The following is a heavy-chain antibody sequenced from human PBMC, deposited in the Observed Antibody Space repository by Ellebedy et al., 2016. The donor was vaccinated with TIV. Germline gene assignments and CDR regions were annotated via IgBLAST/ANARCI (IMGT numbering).Heavy chain of an antibody. J-gene: IGHJ4*02. CDR2: INGIGDTT. CDR1: GFTFSNYA. V-gene: IGHV3-23*01. D-gene: IGHD2-15*01. Sequence: PGGSLRLSCAASGFTFSNYAMSWVRQAPGMGLEWVSMINGIGDTTFDADSLKGRFTISRDNAQDTLFLQMNSLRAEDTAVYFCSRGWSTPDSWGQGTLVIVSS. CDR3: SRGWSTPDS.